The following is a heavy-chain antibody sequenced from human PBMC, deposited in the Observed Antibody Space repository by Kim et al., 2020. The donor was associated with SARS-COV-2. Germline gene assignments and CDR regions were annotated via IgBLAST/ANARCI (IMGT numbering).Heavy chain of an antibody. J-gene: IGHJ4*02. V-gene: IGHV4-34*01. Sequence: YTTSLESRVTISVDTYKNQFSVKLSPVTAADTAVYYCATARYSSGHPLDYWGQGTLVTVSS. CDR3: ATARYSSGHPLDY. D-gene: IGHD6-19*01.